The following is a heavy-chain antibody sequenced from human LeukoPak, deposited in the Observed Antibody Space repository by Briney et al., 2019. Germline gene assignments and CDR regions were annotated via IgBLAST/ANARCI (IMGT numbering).Heavy chain of an antibody. CDR1: GFTFDDYA. Sequence: GGSLRLSCAASGFTFDDYAMHWVRQAPGKGLEWVSGIRWNSGSIGYADSVKGRFTISRDNAKKSLYLQMNSLRAEDTALYYCAKDISYYYGSGSSLFDYWGQGTLVTVSS. CDR3: AKDISYYYGSGSSLFDY. V-gene: IGHV3-9*01. D-gene: IGHD3-10*01. CDR2: IRWNSGSI. J-gene: IGHJ4*02.